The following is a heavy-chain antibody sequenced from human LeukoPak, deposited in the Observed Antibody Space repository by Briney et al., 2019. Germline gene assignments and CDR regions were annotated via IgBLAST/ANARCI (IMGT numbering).Heavy chain of an antibody. CDR2: MNPNSGNT. V-gene: IGHV1-8*01. Sequence: GASVKVSCKASGYTFTSYDINWVRQATGQGLEWMGWMNPNSGNTGYAQKFQGRVTMTRNTSISTAYMELSSLRSEDTAVYYCARFPIKGNWFDPWGQGTPVTVSS. CDR3: ARFPIKGNWFDP. CDR1: GYTFTSYD. J-gene: IGHJ5*02.